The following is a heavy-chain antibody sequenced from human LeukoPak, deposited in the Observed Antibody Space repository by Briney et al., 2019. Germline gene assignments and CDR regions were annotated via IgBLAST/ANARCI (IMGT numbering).Heavy chain of an antibody. V-gene: IGHV4-4*07. CDR1: VCPINSYY. J-gene: IGHJ4*02. Sequence: SETLSLTCTVSVCPINSYYWSWIRQPAGKGLEWIGRIYSSGSTNYNPSLKSRVTMSVDTSKKQFSLKLNSVTVADKAVYYCARDTPPVTTNDYWGQGTLVTVSS. CDR3: ARDTPPVTTNDY. D-gene: IGHD4-17*01. CDR2: IYSSGST.